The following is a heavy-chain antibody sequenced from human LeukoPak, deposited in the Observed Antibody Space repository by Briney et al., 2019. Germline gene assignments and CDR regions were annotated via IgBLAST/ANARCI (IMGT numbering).Heavy chain of an antibody. J-gene: IGHJ4*02. D-gene: IGHD3-3*01. Sequence: GGSLRLSCAASGSTFSSYGMHWVRQAPGKGLEWVAVIWYDGSNKYYADSVKGRFTISRDNSKNTLYLQMNSLRAEDTAVYYCARPYDFWSGYFDYWGQGTLVTVSS. CDR2: IWYDGSNK. CDR3: ARPYDFWSGYFDY. CDR1: GSTFSSYG. V-gene: IGHV3-33*01.